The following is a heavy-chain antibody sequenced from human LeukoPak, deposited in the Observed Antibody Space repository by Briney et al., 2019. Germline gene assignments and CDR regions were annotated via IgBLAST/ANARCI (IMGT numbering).Heavy chain of an antibody. CDR3: ARHKASGVTMVRGVNWFDP. V-gene: IGHV4-38-2*01. J-gene: IGHJ5*02. D-gene: IGHD3-10*01. Sequence: SETLSLTCAVSGYSISSGYYWGWIRQPPGKGLEWIGSIYYSGSTYYNPSLKSRVTISVDTSKNQFSLKLSSVTAADTAVYYCARHKASGVTMVRGVNWFDPWGQGTLVTVSS. CDR2: IYYSGST. CDR1: GYSISSGYY.